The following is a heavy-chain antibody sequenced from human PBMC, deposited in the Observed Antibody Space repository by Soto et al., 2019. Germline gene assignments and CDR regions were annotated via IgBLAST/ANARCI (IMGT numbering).Heavy chain of an antibody. CDR3: ARKGCSGGRCQGAFDI. J-gene: IGHJ3*02. V-gene: IGHV3-7*01. CDR1: GFTFSRNW. Sequence: EVQLVESGGGLVQPGGSLRLSCAASGFTFSRNWMSWVRQAPGKGLEWVANIKEDGSEKYYVDSVKGRLTISRDNAENSMFRQMNSLRAEETAVYDCARKGCSGGRCQGAFDIWGQGTMVTVSS. CDR2: IKEDGSEK. D-gene: IGHD2-15*01.